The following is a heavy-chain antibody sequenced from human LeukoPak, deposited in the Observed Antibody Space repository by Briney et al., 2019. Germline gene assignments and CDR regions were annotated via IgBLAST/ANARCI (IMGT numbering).Heavy chain of an antibody. CDR1: GFTLSSFS. J-gene: IGHJ4*02. Sequence: GGSLRLSCAASGFTLSSFSMNWVRQAPGKGLEWVSYSSTTGLSIYYADSVKGRFTISRDNSKNTVYLQMNSLRAEDTAVYYCASGQLDYWGQGTLVTVSS. V-gene: IGHV3-48*01. D-gene: IGHD6-6*01. CDR2: SSTTGLSI. CDR3: ASGQLDY.